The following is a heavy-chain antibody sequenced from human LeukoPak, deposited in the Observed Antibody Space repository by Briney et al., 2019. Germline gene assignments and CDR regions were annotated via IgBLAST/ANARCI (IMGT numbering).Heavy chain of an antibody. V-gene: IGHV3-30*14. CDR3: ARSDYLYWYFDL. CDR2: ISYDGARK. D-gene: IGHD1-26*01. Sequence: GGSLRLSCVASGFNVSTNYMSWVRQAPGKGLEWVAVISYDGARKYYADSVKGRFTISRDNSKNTLSLHMNSLTPEDTAVYSCARSDYLYWYFDLWGRGTLVTVSS. J-gene: IGHJ2*01. CDR1: GFNVSTNY.